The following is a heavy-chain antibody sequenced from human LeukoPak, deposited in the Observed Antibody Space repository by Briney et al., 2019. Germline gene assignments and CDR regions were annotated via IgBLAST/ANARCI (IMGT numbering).Heavy chain of an antibody. V-gene: IGHV1-69*04. CDR2: IIPILGIA. CDR1: GGTFSSYA. J-gene: IGHJ4*02. Sequence: GSSVKVSCKASGGTFSSYAISWVRQAPGQGLEWMGRIIPILGIANYAQKFKGRVTITADKSTSTAYMELSSLRSEDTAVYYCAGGGDIVATINPFDYWGQGTLSPSPQ. D-gene: IGHD5-12*01. CDR3: AGGGDIVATINPFDY.